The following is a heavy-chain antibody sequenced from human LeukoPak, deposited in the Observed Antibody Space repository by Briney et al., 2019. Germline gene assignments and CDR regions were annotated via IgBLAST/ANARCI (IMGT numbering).Heavy chain of an antibody. CDR1: GVTVSSNS. Sequence: GESLTLTCAASGVTVSSNSKNWVRNAQAPGMELVSSSSSGSRYIYYADSVKGRFTISRDNDKNSLYLQMNSVAAEDAAVYYCARDGLEGAFGYYYYYMDVWGKGTTVTVSS. J-gene: IGHJ6*03. V-gene: IGHV3-21*01. D-gene: IGHD3-16*01. CDR3: ARDGLEGAFGYYYYYMDV. CDR2: SSSGSRYI.